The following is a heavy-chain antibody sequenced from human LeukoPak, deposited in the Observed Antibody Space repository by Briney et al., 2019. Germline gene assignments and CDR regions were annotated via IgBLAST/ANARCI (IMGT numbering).Heavy chain of an antibody. J-gene: IGHJ4*02. V-gene: IGHV4-39*01. CDR2: IYYSGST. CDR1: GGSISSGDYY. Sequence: PSETLSLTRTVSGGSISSGDYYWGWIRQPPGKGLEWIGSIYYSGSTYYNPSLKSRVTISVDTSKNQFSLKLSSVTAADTAVYYCARHGRVGTIGTFDYWGQGTLVTVSS. CDR3: ARHGRVGTIGTFDY. D-gene: IGHD1-26*01.